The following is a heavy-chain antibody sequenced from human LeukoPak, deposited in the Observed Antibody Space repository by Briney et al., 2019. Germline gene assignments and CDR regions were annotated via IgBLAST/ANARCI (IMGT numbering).Heavy chain of an antibody. CDR3: ARDLKDFWSGYAHYFDY. J-gene: IGHJ4*02. V-gene: IGHV3-48*03. Sequence: GGSLRLSCAASGFTFSSYEMNWVRQAPGKGLEWVSYISSSGSIIYYADSVKGRFTISRDNAKNSLYLQVNSLRAEDTAVYYCARDLKDFWSGYAHYFDYWGQGTLVTVSS. D-gene: IGHD3-3*01. CDR1: GFTFSSYE. CDR2: ISSSGSII.